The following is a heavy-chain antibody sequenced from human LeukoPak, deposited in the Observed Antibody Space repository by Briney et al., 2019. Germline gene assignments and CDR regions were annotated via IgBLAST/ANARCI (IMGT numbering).Heavy chain of an antibody. D-gene: IGHD3-22*01. CDR3: AMTYYYDSSGYYDVDY. CDR1: GFTFSSNS. J-gene: IGHJ4*02. V-gene: IGHV3-21*01. Sequence: GGSLRLSCAASGFTFSSNSMNWVRQASGKGLEWVSSISSTSSYIYYADSVKGRFTISRDNAKNSLYLQMNSLRAEDTAVYYCAMTYYYDSSGYYDVDYWGQGTLVTVSS. CDR2: ISSTSSYI.